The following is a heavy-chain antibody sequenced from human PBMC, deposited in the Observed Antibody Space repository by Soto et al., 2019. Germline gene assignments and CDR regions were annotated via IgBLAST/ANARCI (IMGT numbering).Heavy chain of an antibody. V-gene: IGHV1-8*01. CDR1: GYTFTSYD. CDR3: ARGDGRLGYAFGDY. Sequence: ASVKVSCKASGYTFTSYDINWVRQATGQGLEWMGWMNPNSGNTGYAQKFQGRVTMTRNTSISTAYMELSSLRSEDTAVYYCARGDGRLGYAFGDYWGQGTLVTVSS. CDR2: MNPNSGNT. D-gene: IGHD3-16*01. J-gene: IGHJ4*02.